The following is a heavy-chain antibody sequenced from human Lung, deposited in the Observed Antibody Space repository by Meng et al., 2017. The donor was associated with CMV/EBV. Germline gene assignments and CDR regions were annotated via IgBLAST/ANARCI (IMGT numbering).Heavy chain of an antibody. CDR3: AREEGIGGFDP. J-gene: IGHJ5*02. CDR2: IYYSGST. D-gene: IGHD3-10*01. CDR1: GGSIRSYY. Sequence: QVTVRESGPGWVKPSETLSLTCTVSGGSIRSYYWSWIRQPPGKGLEWIGYIYYSGSTNYNPSLKSRVTISVDTSKNQFSLKLSSVTAADTAVYYCAREEGIGGFDPWGQGTLVTVSS. V-gene: IGHV4-59*01.